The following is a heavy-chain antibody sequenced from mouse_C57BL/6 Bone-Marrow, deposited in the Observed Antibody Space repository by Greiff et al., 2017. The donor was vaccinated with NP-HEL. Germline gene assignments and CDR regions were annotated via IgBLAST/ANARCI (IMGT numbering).Heavy chain of an antibody. V-gene: IGHV1-15*01. D-gene: IGHD2-3*01. J-gene: IGHJ2*01. CDR3: TRVGWLLDY. Sequence: QVHVKQSGAELVRPGASVTLSCKASGYTFTDYEMHWVKQTPVHGLEWIGAIDPETGGTAYNQKFKGKAILTADKSSSTAYMELRSLTSEDSAVYYCTRVGWLLDYWGQGTTLTVSS. CDR1: GYTFTDYE. CDR2: IDPETGGT.